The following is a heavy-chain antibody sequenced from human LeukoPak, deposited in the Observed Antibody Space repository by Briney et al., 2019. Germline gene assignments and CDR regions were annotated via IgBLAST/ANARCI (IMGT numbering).Heavy chain of an antibody. D-gene: IGHD6-13*01. CDR3: ARESKQQLTLINWFDP. V-gene: IGHV3-30*02. J-gene: IGHJ5*02. Sequence: GGSLRLSCAASGFTFSSYGIHWVRQAPGKGLEWVAFIRYDGSNKYYADSVKGRFTISRDNSKNTLYLQMNSLRSEDTAVYYCARESKQQLTLINWFDPWGQGTLVTVSS. CDR2: IRYDGSNK. CDR1: GFTFSSYG.